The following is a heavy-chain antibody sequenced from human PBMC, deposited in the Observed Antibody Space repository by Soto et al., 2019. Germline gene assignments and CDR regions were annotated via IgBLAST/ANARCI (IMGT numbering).Heavy chain of an antibody. D-gene: IGHD4-17*01. CDR3: ATRSSDYYFY. V-gene: IGHV3-21*01. CDR2: ISSSSSYI. CDR1: GFTFSSYS. J-gene: IGHJ4*02. Sequence: GGSLRLSCAASGFTFSSYSMNWVRQAPGKGLEWVSSISSSSSYIYYADSVRGRLTISRDDAENSVFLQMDRLSAEDTAVYFCATRSSDYYFYWGQGALVTVSS.